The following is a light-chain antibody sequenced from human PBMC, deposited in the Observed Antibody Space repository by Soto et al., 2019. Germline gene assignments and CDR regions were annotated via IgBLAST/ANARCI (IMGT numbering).Light chain of an antibody. V-gene: IGKV1-5*01. CDR3: QQYHTSSIT. CDR1: QTISSW. J-gene: IGKJ5*01. Sequence: DIQMTQSPSTLSVSVGDRVTITCRASQTISSWLAWYQQKPGKAPNLLIYDASTLERGVPSRFSGTGSGTEFTLTIDRLQPDDFATYYCQQYHTSSITFGQGTRLEIK. CDR2: DAS.